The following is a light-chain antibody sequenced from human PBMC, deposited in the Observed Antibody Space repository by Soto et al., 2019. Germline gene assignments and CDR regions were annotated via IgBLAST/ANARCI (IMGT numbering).Light chain of an antibody. CDR1: QSLLHSNGYNY. J-gene: IGKJ2*01. V-gene: IGKV2-28*01. CDR2: LGS. CDR3: MQALQTPRT. Sequence: DIVMTQSPLSLPVTPGEPASISCRSSQSLLHSNGYNYLDWYLQKPGQSPQLLIYLGSNRASGVPDRFSGSGSGTDFTLKSSRVEAEDVTVYYCMQALQTPRTFGQGTKLEIK.